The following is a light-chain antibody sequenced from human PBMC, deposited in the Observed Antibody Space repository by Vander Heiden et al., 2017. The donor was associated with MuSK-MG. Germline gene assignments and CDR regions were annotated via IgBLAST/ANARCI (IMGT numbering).Light chain of an antibody. CDR3: CSYAGTYTLV. CDR1: SSDVGGFNY. CDR2: DVT. V-gene: IGLV2-11*01. Sequence: QSALTQPRSVSGSPGQSVTISCTGTSSDVGGFNYVSWYQQHPGKAPKLMIYDVTERSSGVPDRFSGSKSGNTASLTISGLQAEDEASYYCCSYAGTYTLVFGGGTNLTVL. J-gene: IGLJ2*01.